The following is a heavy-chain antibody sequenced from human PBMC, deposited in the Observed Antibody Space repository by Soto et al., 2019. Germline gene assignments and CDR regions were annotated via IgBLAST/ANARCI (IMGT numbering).Heavy chain of an antibody. V-gene: IGHV5-51*01. D-gene: IGHD3-16*01. J-gene: IGHJ4*02. CDR1: GYSFTRNW. CDR2: INPADSDI. CDR3: ARHQRDDASRKIDC. Sequence: PGESLKISCQGSGYSFTRNWIGWVRQMPGKGLEWMGIINPADSDIRYSPSFQGQVTISADKSIGTAYLQWSSLTASDTAMYYCARHQRDDASRKIDCWGQGTLVTVSS.